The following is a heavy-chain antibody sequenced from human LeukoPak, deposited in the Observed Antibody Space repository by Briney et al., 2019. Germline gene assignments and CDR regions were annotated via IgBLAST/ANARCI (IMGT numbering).Heavy chain of an antibody. V-gene: IGHV4-59*08. Sequence: SETLSLTCTVSGGSISSYYWSWIRQPPGKGLEWIGYIYYSGSTNYNPSLKSRVTISVDTSKNQFSLKLSSVTAADTAVYYCARSYGSGSIPALAFDYWGQGTLVTVSS. J-gene: IGHJ4*02. CDR3: ARSYGSGSIPALAFDY. CDR1: GGSISSYY. CDR2: IYYSGST. D-gene: IGHD3-10*01.